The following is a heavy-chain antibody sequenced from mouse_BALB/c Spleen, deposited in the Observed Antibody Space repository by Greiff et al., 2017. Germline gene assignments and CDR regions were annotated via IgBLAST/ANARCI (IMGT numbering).Heavy chain of an antibody. V-gene: IGHV5-17*02. CDR1: GFTFSSFG. D-gene: IGHD2-14*01. CDR3: ARKFPTYRYFDY. Sequence: VESGGGLVQPGGSRKLSCAASGFTFSSFGMHWVRQAPEKGLEWVAYISSGSSTIYYADTVKGRFTISRDNPKNTLFLQMTSLRSEDTAMYYCARKFPTYRYFDYWGQGTTLTVSS. J-gene: IGHJ2*01. CDR2: ISSGSSTI.